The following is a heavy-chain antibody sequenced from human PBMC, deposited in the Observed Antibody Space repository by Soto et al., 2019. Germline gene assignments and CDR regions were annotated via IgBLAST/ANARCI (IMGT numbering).Heavy chain of an antibody. V-gene: IGHV3-15*07. CDR1: GFTFSNAW. CDR3: THGGTYSGYDLNYYYYGMDV. J-gene: IGHJ6*02. CDR2: IKSKTDGGTT. D-gene: IGHD5-12*01. Sequence: GGSLRLSCAASGFTFSNAWMNWVRQAPGKGLEWVGRIKSKTDGGTTDYAAPGKGRFTISRDDSKNTLDLQMNSLKTEDTAVYYCTHGGTYSGYDLNYYYYGMDVWGQGTTVTVSS.